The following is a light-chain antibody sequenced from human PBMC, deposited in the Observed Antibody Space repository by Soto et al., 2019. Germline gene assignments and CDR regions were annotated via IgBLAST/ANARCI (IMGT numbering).Light chain of an antibody. CDR1: QSILYTSNNKNY. Sequence: DIVMTQSPDSLAVSLGERATINCKSSQSILYTSNNKNYLAWYQQKPGQPPKLLIDWASTRESGVPDRFSGSGSGTDFILTISSLQAEDVAVYFCQHYYSAPFAFGPGTKVEIK. V-gene: IGKV4-1*01. CDR2: WAS. CDR3: QHYYSAPFA. J-gene: IGKJ3*01.